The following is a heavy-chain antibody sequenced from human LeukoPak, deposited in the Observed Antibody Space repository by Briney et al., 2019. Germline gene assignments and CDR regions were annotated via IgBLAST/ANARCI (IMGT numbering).Heavy chain of an antibody. V-gene: IGHV3-74*01. J-gene: IGHJ3*02. CDR1: GFTFRNYL. D-gene: IGHD3-10*01. CDR2: INQDESSA. CDR3: GRGGDGIDM. Sequence: GGSLRLSCAVSGFTFRNYLMHCVRQAPGKGLVWVSRINQDESSAYADAVSVRFTISRDYATDTLYLQMNSLRAEDTAVYFCGRGGDGIDMWGQGTTVIVSS.